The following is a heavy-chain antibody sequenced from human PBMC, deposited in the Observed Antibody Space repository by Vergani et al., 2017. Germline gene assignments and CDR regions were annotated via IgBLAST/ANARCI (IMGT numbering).Heavy chain of an antibody. J-gene: IGHJ5*02. CDR1: GGSISSYY. Sequence: QVQLQESGPGLVKPSETLSLTCTVSGGSISSYYWSWIRQPAGKGLEWIGRIYTSGSTNYNPSLKNRVTMSVDTSKNQFSLKLSSVTAADTAVYYCARTPAVVQGSPLGWFDPWGQGTLVTVSS. CDR3: ARTPAVVQGSPLGWFDP. CDR2: IYTSGST. V-gene: IGHV4-4*07. D-gene: IGHD3-16*02.